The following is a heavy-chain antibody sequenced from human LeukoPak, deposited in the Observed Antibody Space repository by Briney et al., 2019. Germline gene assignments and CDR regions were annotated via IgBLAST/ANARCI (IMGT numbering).Heavy chain of an antibody. J-gene: IGHJ3*02. CDR3: ARDAQKNYDYVWGSYRYTRDAFDI. CDR1: GFTFSSYS. CDR2: ISSSSSYI. Sequence: PGGSLRLSCAASGFTFSSYSMTWVRQAPGKGLEWVSSISSSSSYIYYADSVKGRFTISRDNAKNSLYLQMNSLRAEDTAVYYCARDAQKNYDYVWGSYRYTRDAFDIWGQGTMVTVSS. D-gene: IGHD3-16*02. V-gene: IGHV3-21*01.